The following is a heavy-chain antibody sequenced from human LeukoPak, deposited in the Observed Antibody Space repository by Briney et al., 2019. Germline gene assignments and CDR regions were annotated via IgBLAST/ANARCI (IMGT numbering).Heavy chain of an antibody. CDR3: AAAWLEATRDAFDV. J-gene: IGHJ3*01. CDR2: IVVGSGNT. CDR1: GFTFTSSA. V-gene: IGHV1-58*01. D-gene: IGHD5-12*01. Sequence: SVKVSCKASGFTFTSSAVQWVRQARGQRLEWIGWIVVGSGNTNYAQKFQERVTITRDMSTSTAYMELSSLRSEDTGVYYCAAAWLEATRDAFDVWGQGTMVTVSS.